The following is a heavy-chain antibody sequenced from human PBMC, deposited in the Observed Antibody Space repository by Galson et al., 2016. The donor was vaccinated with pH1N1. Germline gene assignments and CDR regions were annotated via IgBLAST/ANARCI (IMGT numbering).Heavy chain of an antibody. CDR3: ARAEYYGSVSYIVRYFGMDV. V-gene: IGHV3-33*01. CDR2: IWYDGSNK. Sequence: SLRLSCAASGFTFSSYGMHWVRQAPGKGLEWVAVIWYDGSNKYYADSVKGRFTISRDNSKNTLYLQMNSLRAEEKAVYYCARAEYYGSVSYIVRYFGMDVWGQGTTVTVSS. J-gene: IGHJ6*02. D-gene: IGHD3-10*01. CDR1: GFTFSSYG.